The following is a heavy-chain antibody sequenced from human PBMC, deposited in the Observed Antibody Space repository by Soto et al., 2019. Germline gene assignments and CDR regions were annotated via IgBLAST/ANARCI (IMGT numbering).Heavy chain of an antibody. Sequence: EVQLVESGGGLVKPGGSLRVSCAASGFTFSDYSMNWVRQAPGKGLEWLSSITSTGCYIYYADSVKGRFTISRDNAGSSLFLQMNSLRPEDTAMYFCARDPPYSSSWSYFDYWGQGTLVTVSS. J-gene: IGHJ4*02. D-gene: IGHD6-13*01. CDR3: ARDPPYSSSWSYFDY. CDR2: ITSTGCYI. V-gene: IGHV3-21*01. CDR1: GFTFSDYS.